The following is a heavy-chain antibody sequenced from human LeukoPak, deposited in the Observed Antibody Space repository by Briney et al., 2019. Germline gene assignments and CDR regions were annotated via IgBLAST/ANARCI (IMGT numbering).Heavy chain of an antibody. D-gene: IGHD1-26*01. CDR3: ARDPYSGTYGDTYYYYMDV. J-gene: IGHJ6*03. Sequence: GGSLRLSCAASGFTFSSYAMSWVRQAPGKGLEWVSSITSSSTYTFYADSVKGRFTISRDNARNSLYLQMNSLRAEDTAVYYCARDPYSGTYGDTYYYYMDVWGKGTTVTISS. CDR1: GFTFSSYA. CDR2: ITSSSTYT. V-gene: IGHV3-21*01.